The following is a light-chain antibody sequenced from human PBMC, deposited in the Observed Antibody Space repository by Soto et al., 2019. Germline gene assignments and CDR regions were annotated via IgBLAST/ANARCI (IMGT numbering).Light chain of an antibody. CDR3: QQYNKWPLT. J-gene: IGKJ4*01. CDR1: QSVNNN. CDR2: FAS. Sequence: EIVMTQSPATLSVSPGEKATLSCRASQSVNNNLAWYLQKPGQAPRLLIYFASNRATGIPARFSGSGSGTEFTITISSLQSEDFAVDYYQQYNKWPLTFGGGTKVETK. V-gene: IGKV3-15*01.